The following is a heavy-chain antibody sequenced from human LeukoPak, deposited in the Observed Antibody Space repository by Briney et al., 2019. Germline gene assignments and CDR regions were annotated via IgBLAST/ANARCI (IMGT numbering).Heavy chain of an antibody. Sequence: GGSLRLSCAASGFTFSSYGMHWVRQAPGKGLEWVAVIWYDGSNKYYADSVKGRFTISRDNSKNTLYLQMNSLRAEDTAVYYCARYSSSPRGYFDYWGQGTLVTVS. CDR3: ARYSSSPRGYFDY. V-gene: IGHV3-33*01. CDR2: IWYDGSNK. J-gene: IGHJ4*02. CDR1: GFTFSSYG. D-gene: IGHD6-13*01.